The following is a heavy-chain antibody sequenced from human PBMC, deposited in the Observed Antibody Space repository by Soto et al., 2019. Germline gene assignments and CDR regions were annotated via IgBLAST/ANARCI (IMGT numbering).Heavy chain of an antibody. V-gene: IGHV4-31*03. CDR3: ARAPWFGELTHWFDP. Sequence: PSETLSLTCTVSGGSISSGGYYWSWIRQHPGKGLEWIGYIYYSGSTYYNPSLKSRVTISVDTSKNQFSLKLSSVTAADTAVYYCARAPWFGELTHWFDPWGQGTLVTVSS. J-gene: IGHJ5*02. CDR1: GGSISSGGYY. CDR2: IYYSGST. D-gene: IGHD3-10*01.